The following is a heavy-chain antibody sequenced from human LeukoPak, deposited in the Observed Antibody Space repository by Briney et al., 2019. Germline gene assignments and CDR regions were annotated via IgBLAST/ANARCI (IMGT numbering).Heavy chain of an antibody. CDR2: INPNSGGT. J-gene: IGHJ4*01. CDR3: TRVYNNYVFDY. V-gene: IGHV1-2*02. CDR1: GYTFTGHY. D-gene: IGHD4-11*01. Sequence: GASVKVSCKASGYTFTGHYMHWVRQAPGQGLEWMGWINPNSGGTNYAQKFQGRVTMTRDTSISTAYMELSRLRSDDTAVYYCTRVYNNYVFDYWGQEPWSPSPQ.